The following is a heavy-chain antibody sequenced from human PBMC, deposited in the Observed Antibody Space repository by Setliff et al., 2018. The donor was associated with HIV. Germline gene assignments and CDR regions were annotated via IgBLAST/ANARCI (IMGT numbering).Heavy chain of an antibody. V-gene: IGHV1-18*01. CDR1: GYTFTSYG. CDR3: ARLTTVGKLEREPDYYYYYGMDV. D-gene: IGHD1-1*01. J-gene: IGHJ6*02. Sequence: ASVKVSCKASGYTFTSYGISWVRQAPGQGLEWMGWISAYNGNTNYAPRLLGRVTMTTDTSTSTAYMELRSLRSDDTAVYYCARLTTVGKLEREPDYYYYYGMDVWGQGTTVTVSS. CDR2: ISAYNGNT.